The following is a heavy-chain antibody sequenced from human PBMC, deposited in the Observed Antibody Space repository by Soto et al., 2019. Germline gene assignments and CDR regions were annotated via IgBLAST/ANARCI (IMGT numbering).Heavy chain of an antibody. V-gene: IGHV4-34*01. J-gene: IGHJ4*02. CDR2: INHSGST. CDR1: GGSFSGYY. Sequence: QVQLQQWGAGLLKPSETLSLTCAVYGGSFSGYYWSWIRQPPGKGLEWIGEINHSGSTNYNPSLKSRVTISVDTSKNQFSLKLSSVTAADTAVYYCARGLPVFIDYWGQGTLVTVSS. CDR3: ARGLPVFIDY. D-gene: IGHD2-2*01.